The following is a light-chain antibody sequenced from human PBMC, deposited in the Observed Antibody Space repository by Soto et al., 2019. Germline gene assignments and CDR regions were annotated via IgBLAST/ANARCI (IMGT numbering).Light chain of an antibody. CDR2: GNT. CDR3: RPFDSSLSVV. J-gene: IGLJ2*01. CDR1: TSNIGAGYD. V-gene: IGLV1-40*01. Sequence: QSVLTQPPSVSGALGQGGTLSRTGTTSNIGAGYDGHWYQHLPGRAPKLLIYGNTNRPSWVPDRFTGSKSGTSASLAITVLLAEYEADYYCRPFDSSLSVVFGGGTKVTVL.